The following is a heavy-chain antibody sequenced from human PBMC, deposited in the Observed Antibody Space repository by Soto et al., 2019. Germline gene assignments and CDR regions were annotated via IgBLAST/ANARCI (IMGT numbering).Heavy chain of an antibody. CDR2: ISAYNGNT. CDR1: GYTFTSYG. Sequence: QVQLVQSGAEVKKPGASVKVSCKASGYTFTSYGISWVRQAPGQGLEWMGCISAYNGNTKYAQKLQGRVTMTTDTSTSRAYMELRSLRSDDTAVYYCARDGGAYDSWSGYYFQPVNNRFDPWGQGTLVTVSS. J-gene: IGHJ5*02. D-gene: IGHD3-3*01. CDR3: ARDGGAYDSWSGYYFQPVNNRFDP. V-gene: IGHV1-18*01.